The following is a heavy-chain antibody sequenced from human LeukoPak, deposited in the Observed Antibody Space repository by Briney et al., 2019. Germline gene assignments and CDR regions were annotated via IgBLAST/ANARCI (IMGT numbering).Heavy chain of an antibody. D-gene: IGHD2-15*01. V-gene: IGHV1-69*13. CDR2: IIPIFGTA. CDR3: ARGYTPPHYYYYMDV. J-gene: IGHJ6*03. Sequence: GASVKVSCKASGGTFSSYAISWVRQAPGQGLEWMGGIIPIFGTANYAQKFQGRVTITADESTSTAYMELSSLRSEDTAVYYCARGYTPPHYYYYMDVWGKGTTVTVSS. CDR1: GGTFSSYA.